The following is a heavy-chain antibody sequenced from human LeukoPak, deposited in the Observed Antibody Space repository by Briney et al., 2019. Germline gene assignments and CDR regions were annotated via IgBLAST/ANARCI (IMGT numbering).Heavy chain of an antibody. CDR1: GYTFTGYY. CDR3: ARGGYYDFWSGYSTNNWFDP. Sequence: EASVTVSCKASGYTFTGYYMHWVRQAPGQGLEWMGWINPNSGGTNYALKLQRRVTMTRDTSISTAYMELSRLRSDDTAVYYCARGGYYDFWSGYSTNNWFDPWGQGTLVTVSS. CDR2: INPNSGGT. D-gene: IGHD3-3*01. J-gene: IGHJ5*02. V-gene: IGHV1-2*02.